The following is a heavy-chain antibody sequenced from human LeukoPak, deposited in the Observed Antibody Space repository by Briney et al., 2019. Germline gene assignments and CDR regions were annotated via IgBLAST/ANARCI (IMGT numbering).Heavy chain of an antibody. J-gene: IGHJ5*02. CDR2: IYSGGGT. V-gene: IGHV3-66*01. CDR3: ARGLIGSFDP. CDR1: GFTVSSNY. Sequence: GGSLRLSCAASGFTVSSNYMSWVRQAPGKGLEWVSDIYSGGGTYYADSVKGRFTISRDNSKNTLYLQMNSLRAEDTAVYYCARGLIGSFDPWGQGTLVTVSS. D-gene: IGHD6-13*01.